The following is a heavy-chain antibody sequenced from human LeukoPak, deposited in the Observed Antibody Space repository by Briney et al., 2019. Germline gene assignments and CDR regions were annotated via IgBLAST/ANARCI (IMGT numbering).Heavy chain of an antibody. V-gene: IGHV3-74*01. Sequence: PGGSLRLSCAASGFTFSNYWMHWVCQVPGKGLVWVSRINSDGSTTNYADSVKGRFSISRDNAKNTLHLQMHSLRAEDTAVYYCVRGIVTEDHWGQGTLVTVSS. CDR1: GFTFSNYW. D-gene: IGHD2/OR15-2a*01. CDR2: INSDGSTT. CDR3: VRGIVTEDH. J-gene: IGHJ4*02.